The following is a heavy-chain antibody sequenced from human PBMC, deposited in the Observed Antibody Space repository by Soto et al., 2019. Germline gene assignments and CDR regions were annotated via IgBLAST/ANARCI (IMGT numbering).Heavy chain of an antibody. CDR2: IKPSGGST. Sequence: QVQLVQSGAEVKKPGASVKVSCKASGYTFTSYYMHWVRQAPGQGLEWMGIIKPSGGSTSYAQKFQGIVTMTRDTSTSTVYMELSSLRSEDAAVYYCARDGTHYSNYEDGLGYFDDWGQGTLVTVSS. CDR1: GYTFTSYY. V-gene: IGHV1-46*03. CDR3: ARDGTHYSNYEDGLGYFDD. J-gene: IGHJ4*02. D-gene: IGHD4-4*01.